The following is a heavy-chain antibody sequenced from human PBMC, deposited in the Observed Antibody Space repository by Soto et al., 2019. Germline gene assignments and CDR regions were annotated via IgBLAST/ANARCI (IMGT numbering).Heavy chain of an antibody. D-gene: IGHD6-13*01. CDR3: ARDAPTIAAAGHFDY. CDR1: GYTFTSYG. Sequence: ASVKVSCKASGYTFTSYGISWVRQAPGQGLEWMGWISAYNGNTNYAQKLQGRVTMTTDTSTSTAYMELRSLRSDDTAVYYCARDAPTIAAAGHFDYWGQGTLVTVS. J-gene: IGHJ4*02. V-gene: IGHV1-18*01. CDR2: ISAYNGNT.